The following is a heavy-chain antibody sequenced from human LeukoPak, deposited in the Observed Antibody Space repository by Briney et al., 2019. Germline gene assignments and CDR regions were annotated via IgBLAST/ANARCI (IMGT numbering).Heavy chain of an antibody. CDR3: ATDRTPYFYDTSGYYAFDY. CDR1: GGSFSSYA. Sequence: SVKVSCKASGGSFSSYAISWVRQAPGQGLEWMGRIIPILGIANYAQKFQGRVTITADKSTSTAYMELSSLRSEDTAVYYCATDRTPYFYDTSGYYAFDYWGQGTLVTVSS. CDR2: IIPILGIA. J-gene: IGHJ4*02. D-gene: IGHD3-22*01. V-gene: IGHV1-69*04.